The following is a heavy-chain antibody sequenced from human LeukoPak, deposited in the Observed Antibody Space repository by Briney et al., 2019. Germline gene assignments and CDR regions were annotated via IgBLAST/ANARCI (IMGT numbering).Heavy chain of an antibody. D-gene: IGHD2-2*01. CDR3: ARVDGYCSSTSCYEYYGMDV. V-gene: IGHV4-34*01. CDR2: INHSGST. Sequence: SETLSLTCAVYGGSFSGYYWSWIRQPPGKGLEWIGEINHSGSTNYNPSLKSRVTISVDTSKNQFSLKLSSVTAADTAVYYCARVDGYCSSTSCYEYYGMDVWGQGTTVTVSS. J-gene: IGHJ6*02. CDR1: GGSFSGYY.